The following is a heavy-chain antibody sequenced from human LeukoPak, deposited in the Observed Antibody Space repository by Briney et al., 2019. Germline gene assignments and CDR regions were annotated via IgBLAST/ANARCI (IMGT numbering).Heavy chain of an antibody. J-gene: IGHJ3*02. Sequence: PSETLSLTCTVSGGSISSYYWSWIRQPPGKGLEWIGYIYYSGSTNYNPSLKSRVTIPVDTSKNQFSLKLSSVTAADTAVYYCARVYRAVRAFDIWGQGTMVTVSS. D-gene: IGHD3-10*02. CDR2: IYYSGST. CDR3: ARVYRAVRAFDI. CDR1: GGSISSYY. V-gene: IGHV4-59*01.